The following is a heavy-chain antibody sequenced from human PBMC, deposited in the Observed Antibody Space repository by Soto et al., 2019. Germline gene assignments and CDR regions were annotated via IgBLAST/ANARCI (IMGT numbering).Heavy chain of an antibody. CDR3: ARRGYSSRTPNYYMDV. J-gene: IGHJ6*03. CDR1: GGSISSYS. V-gene: IGHV4-59*12. CDR2: IYYSGST. D-gene: IGHD5-18*01. Sequence: TSETLSLTCTVSGGSISSYSWSWIRQPPGKGLEWVGHIYYSGSTNYNPSLKSRVTISVDTSKNQFSLKLSSVTAADTAVYYCARRGYSSRTPNYYMDVWGKGTTVTVSS.